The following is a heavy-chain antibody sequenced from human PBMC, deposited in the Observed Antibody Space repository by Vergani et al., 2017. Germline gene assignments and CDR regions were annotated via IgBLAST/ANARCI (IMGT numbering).Heavy chain of an antibody. CDR2: ISGSGGST. V-gene: IGHV3-23*01. Sequence: EVQLLESGGSLKQPGGSVSLSCAASGFTFSTYAMHWVRQAPGKGLEWVSGISGSGGSTYYAGSVKGRFTISRDSSKNTLYLQMNSLSAGDTAVYYCAKANPRNSGYDYLYYYHAMDVWGQGTTVTVSS. CDR3: AKANPRNSGYDYLYYYHAMDV. CDR1: GFTFSTYA. J-gene: IGHJ6*02. D-gene: IGHD5-12*01.